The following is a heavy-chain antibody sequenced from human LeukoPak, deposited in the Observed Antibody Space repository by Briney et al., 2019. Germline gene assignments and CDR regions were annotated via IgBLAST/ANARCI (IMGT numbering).Heavy chain of an antibody. Sequence: PGGSLRLSCAASGFTFNNYQMNWVRQAPGTELECISYISSSGRTIYYADSLKGRFTVSRDNAKNSLYLRMNNLRAEDTAVYYCARWEYYFDYWGQGTLVTVSS. CDR2: ISSSGRTI. V-gene: IGHV3-48*03. D-gene: IGHD1-26*01. CDR1: GFTFNNYQ. CDR3: ARWEYYFDY. J-gene: IGHJ4*02.